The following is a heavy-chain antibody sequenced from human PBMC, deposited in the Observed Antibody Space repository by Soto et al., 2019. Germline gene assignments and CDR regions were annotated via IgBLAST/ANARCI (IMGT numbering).Heavy chain of an antibody. CDR3: ARDYGSGSYYNYYYYGMDV. J-gene: IGHJ6*02. V-gene: IGHV4-59*01. CDR2: LYYGGTT. CDR1: GGSISNYY. D-gene: IGHD3-10*01. Sequence: SETLSLTCTVSGGSISNYYWSWLRQPPGKGLEWIGHLYYGGTTNYNPSLKSRVTISVDTSKNQFSLKLSSVTAADTAVYYCARDYGSGSYYNYYYYGMDVWGQGTTVPVSS.